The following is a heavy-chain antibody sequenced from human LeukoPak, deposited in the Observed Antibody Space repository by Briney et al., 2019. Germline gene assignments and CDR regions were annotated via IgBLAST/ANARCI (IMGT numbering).Heavy chain of an antibody. CDR3: AAFGDSSSFDY. Sequence: SVEVSCKASGGTFSSYAISWVRQAPGQGLEWMGRIIPIFGTANYAQKFQGRVTITADKSTSTAYMELSSLRSEDTAVYYCAAFGDSSSFDYWGQGTLVTVSS. CDR2: IIPIFGTA. CDR1: GGTFSSYA. J-gene: IGHJ4*02. D-gene: IGHD6-6*01. V-gene: IGHV1-69*06.